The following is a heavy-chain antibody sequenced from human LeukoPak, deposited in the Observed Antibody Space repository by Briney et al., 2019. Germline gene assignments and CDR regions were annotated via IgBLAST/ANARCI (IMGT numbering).Heavy chain of an antibody. CDR2: LYQSGGT. J-gene: IGHJ4*02. CDR1: GYSISSGYY. Sequence: SETLSLTCAVSGYSISSGYYWGWIRQHPGKGLEWIGTLYQSGGTNYNPSLKNRVTISVDKSENQLSLKLTSVIAADTAVYYCARTGTGNYFDYWGQGTLVTVSS. CDR3: ARTGTGNYFDY. V-gene: IGHV4-38-2*01. D-gene: IGHD1-14*01.